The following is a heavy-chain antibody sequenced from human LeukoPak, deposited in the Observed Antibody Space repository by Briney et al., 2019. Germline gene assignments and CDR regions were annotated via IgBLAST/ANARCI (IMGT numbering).Heavy chain of an antibody. V-gene: IGHV1-46*01. J-gene: IGHJ6*03. Sequence: ASVKVSCKASGYTFTTYYIHWVRQAPGQGLEWMGMINPSDGATTYAQQFQGRGTMTRDMSTTTVYMDVRTLRSEDTAVSFSTREKRGGLSGNLGVLFASYHTYYMDVWGRGTTVTVSS. CDR1: GYTFTTYY. D-gene: IGHD1-26*01. CDR2: INPSDGAT. CDR3: TREKRGGLSGNLGVLFASYHTYYMDV.